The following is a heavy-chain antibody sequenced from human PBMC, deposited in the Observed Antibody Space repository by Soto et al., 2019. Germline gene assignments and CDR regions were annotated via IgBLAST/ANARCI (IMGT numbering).Heavy chain of an antibody. CDR3: ARGRASGNYYILAF. CDR2: INPNSGNI. J-gene: IGHJ4*02. V-gene: IGHV1-8*01. CDR1: GDTFTTYD. Sequence: ASVKVSCKASGDTFTTYDINWVRQATGHGLEWMGWINPNSGNIGYAQRFQGRVTMTRDTAIRTAYMEVSSLRSDDTAVYYCARGRASGNYYILAFWVQGTLVTVTS. D-gene: IGHD3-10*01.